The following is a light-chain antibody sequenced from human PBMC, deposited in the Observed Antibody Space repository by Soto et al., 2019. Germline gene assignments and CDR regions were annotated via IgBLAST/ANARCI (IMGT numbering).Light chain of an antibody. V-gene: IGKV3-11*01. CDR3: QQWSKGPSLT. CDR1: QSVGRN. Sequence: EIVLTQSPATLSLSPGERATLSCRASQSVGRNLAWYQQKPGQAPGLLIYDASKRATGIPARFSASGSGTGFTLPVSSLEPDDSPVYYCQQWSKGPSLTFGGGTKVDIK. CDR2: DAS. J-gene: IGKJ4*01.